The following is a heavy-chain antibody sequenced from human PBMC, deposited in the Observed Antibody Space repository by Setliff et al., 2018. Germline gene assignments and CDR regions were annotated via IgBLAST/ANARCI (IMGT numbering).Heavy chain of an antibody. J-gene: IGHJ3*02. D-gene: IGHD3-3*01. CDR3: ARSGYYDFWSGFLNDAFDI. CDR2: INHSGST. CDR1: GGSFSGYY. V-gene: IGHV4-34*01. Sequence: SETLSLTCAVYGGSFSGYYWSWIRQPPGKGLEWVGEINHSGSTNYNPSLKSRVTISVDTSKNQFSLKLSSVTTADTAVYYCARSGYYDFWSGFLNDAFDIWGQGTMVTVSS.